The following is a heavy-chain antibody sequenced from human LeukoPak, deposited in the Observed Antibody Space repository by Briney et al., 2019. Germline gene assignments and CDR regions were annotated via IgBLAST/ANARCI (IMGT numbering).Heavy chain of an antibody. CDR1: GGSISSSSYY. V-gene: IGHV4-39*01. CDR2: IYYSGST. D-gene: IGHD4-23*01. Sequence: SETLSLTCTVSGGSISSSSYYWGWIRQPPGKGLEWIGSIYYSGSTYYNPSLKSRVTISVDTSKNQFSLKLSSVTAADTAVYYCARHSDYGGNALPDYWGQGTLVTVSS. CDR3: ARHSDYGGNALPDY. J-gene: IGHJ4*02.